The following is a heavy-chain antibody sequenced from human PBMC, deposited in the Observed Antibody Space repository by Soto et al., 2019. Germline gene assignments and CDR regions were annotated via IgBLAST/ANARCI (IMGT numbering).Heavy chain of an antibody. CDR2: IYYSGTT. Sequence: SETLSLTCTVSGDSISSGGYYWSWIRQHPGKGLEWIGFIYYSGTTSYNPSLKSRVSISVDASKNQFSLKLNSVTAADTGVYFCAREGGSYSPFFDYWGQGTLVTVSS. CDR1: GDSISSGGYY. V-gene: IGHV4-31*03. J-gene: IGHJ4*02. D-gene: IGHD1-26*01. CDR3: AREGGSYSPFFDY.